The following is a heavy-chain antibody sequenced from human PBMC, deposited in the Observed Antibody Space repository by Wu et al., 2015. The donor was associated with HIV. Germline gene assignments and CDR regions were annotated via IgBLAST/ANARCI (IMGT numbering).Heavy chain of an antibody. CDR2: INPNSGGT. J-gene: IGHJ4*02. CDR1: GYTFTGYY. D-gene: IGHD3-22*01. V-gene: IGHV1-2*02. Sequence: QVQLVQSGAEVKKPGASVKVSCKASGYTFTGYYLHWVRQAPGQGLEWMGWINPNSGGTTYAQMFQGRVTITTDASTNTAYMELSSLRSEDTAVYYCARDGRGYYYDSSGYYFLYWGQGTLVSVSS. CDR3: ARDGRGYYYDSSGYYFLY.